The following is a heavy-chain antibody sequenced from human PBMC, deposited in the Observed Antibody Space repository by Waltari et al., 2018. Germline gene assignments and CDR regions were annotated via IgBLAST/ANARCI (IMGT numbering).Heavy chain of an antibody. CDR3: STWLRAHFDY. CDR2: ISDPATGNT. J-gene: IGHJ4*02. V-gene: IGHV3-23*01. CDR1: GFTFSSYT. Sequence: EVQLLESGGALVQPGGPLRLPCPALGFTFSSYTLIWFRQAPGKGLEWVSTISDPATGNTHYADSVKGRFTISRDDSRNTVYLQMNGLIAEDTAVYYCSTWLRAHFDYWGQGTPVTVSS. D-gene: IGHD5-12*01.